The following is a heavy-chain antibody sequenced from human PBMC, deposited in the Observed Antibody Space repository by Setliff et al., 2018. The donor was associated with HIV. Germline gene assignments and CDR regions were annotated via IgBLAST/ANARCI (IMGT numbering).Heavy chain of an antibody. J-gene: IGHJ4*02. Sequence: TSETLSLTCSVSGASISSGGYFWTWIRQPPGKGLEWVGFIYHSGTTYYNPSLKDRVTMSVDTFANQFSLKLTSVTAADTAVYYCARGGSYDTFDYWGQGTLVTVS. CDR2: IYHSGTT. CDR1: GASISSGGYF. CDR3: ARGGSYDTFDY. V-gene: IGHV4-30-4*08. D-gene: IGHD3-22*01.